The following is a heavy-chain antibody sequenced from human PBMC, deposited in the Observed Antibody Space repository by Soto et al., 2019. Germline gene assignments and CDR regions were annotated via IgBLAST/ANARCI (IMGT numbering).Heavy chain of an antibody. J-gene: IGHJ4*02. V-gene: IGHV3-23*01. D-gene: IGHD3-22*01. CDR3: AKVERYYYDSSGYYSSPLF. CDR2: ISGSGGTT. CDR1: GFTLSSYA. Sequence: EVQLLESGGGLVQPGGSLRLSCAASGFTLSSYAMSWVRQAPGTGLEWVSAISGSGGTTYYADSVKGRFTISRDPSKNTRYLRMNRLRAEDTAVYYCAKVERYYYDSSGYYSSPLFWGQGTLVTVSS.